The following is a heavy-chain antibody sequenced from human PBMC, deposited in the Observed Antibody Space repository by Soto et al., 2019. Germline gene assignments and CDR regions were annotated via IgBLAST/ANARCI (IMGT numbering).Heavy chain of an antibody. CDR1: GHLFNNHW. CDR3: ARGYFDSSNYFAY. CDR2: IFTRDSET. J-gene: IGHJ4*02. D-gene: IGHD3-22*01. Sequence: GESLKISCKGPGHLFNNHWIGWVRQTPGKGLEWMGLIFTRDSETKTSPSLQGHVSFSVDNSINTVYMQWTSLKTTDTGIYFCARGYFDSSNYFAYWGLGTLVTVSS. V-gene: IGHV5-51*01.